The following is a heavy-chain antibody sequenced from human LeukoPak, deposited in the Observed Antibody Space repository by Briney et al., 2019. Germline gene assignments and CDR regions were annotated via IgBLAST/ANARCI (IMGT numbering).Heavy chain of an antibody. Sequence: GASVKVSCKASGGTFSSYTISWVRQAPGQGLEWMGRIIPILGIANYAQKFQGRVTITADKSTSTAYMELSSLRSEDTAVYYCATTTTIFGVVTGGFSTFDIWGQGTMVTVSS. CDR1: GGTFSSYT. J-gene: IGHJ3*02. CDR3: ATTTTIFGVVTGGFSTFDI. V-gene: IGHV1-69*02. CDR2: IIPILGIA. D-gene: IGHD3-3*01.